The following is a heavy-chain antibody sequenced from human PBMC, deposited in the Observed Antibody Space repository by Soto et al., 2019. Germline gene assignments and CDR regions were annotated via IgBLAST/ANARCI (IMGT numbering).Heavy chain of an antibody. CDR2: ISYDESNK. J-gene: IGHJ4*02. Sequence: QVQLVESGGGVVQPGRSLRLSWAASGFTFSSYAMHWVRQAPGKGLEWVAVISYDESNKYYADSVKGRFTISRDNSKNTLYLQMNSLRAEDTAVYYCARGPADYYFDYWGQGSLVTVSS. CDR1: GFTFSSYA. V-gene: IGHV3-30-3*01. CDR3: ARGPADYYFDY.